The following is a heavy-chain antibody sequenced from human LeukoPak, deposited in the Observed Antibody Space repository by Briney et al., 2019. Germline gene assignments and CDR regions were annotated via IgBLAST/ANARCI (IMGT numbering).Heavy chain of an antibody. J-gene: IGHJ5*02. CDR3: AGGGLWFGELPFDP. V-gene: IGHV1-18*01. Sequence: ASMKVSCKASDYTFPTYGISWVRQAPAQGLEWMGWINAYNGNTNYAQQCQGRVTMTTDTSTSTAYMELRSLRSDDTAVYYCAGGGLWFGELPFDPWGQGTLVTVSS. D-gene: IGHD3-10*01. CDR2: INAYNGNT. CDR1: DYTFPTYG.